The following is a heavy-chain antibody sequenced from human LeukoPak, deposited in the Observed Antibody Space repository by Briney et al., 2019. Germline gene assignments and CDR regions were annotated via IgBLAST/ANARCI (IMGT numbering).Heavy chain of an antibody. Sequence: PSETLSLTCTVSGGSISSGSYYWSWIRQPPGKGLEWIGYIYYSGSTNYNPSLKSRVTISVDTSKNQFSLKLSSVTAADTAVYYCAGVSSDRGRYYYYYYYMDVWGKGTTVTVSS. J-gene: IGHJ6*03. CDR3: AGVSSDRGRYYYYYYYMDV. V-gene: IGHV4-61*01. CDR2: IYYSGST. CDR1: GGSISSGSYY. D-gene: IGHD6-19*01.